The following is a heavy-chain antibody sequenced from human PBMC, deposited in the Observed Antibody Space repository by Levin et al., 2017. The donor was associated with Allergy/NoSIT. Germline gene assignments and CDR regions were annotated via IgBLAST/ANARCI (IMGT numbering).Heavy chain of an antibody. CDR3: ARTRRYGDAFDT. V-gene: IGHV3-33*01. Sequence: GGSLRLSCAASGFTFSSYGMHWVRQAPGKGLEWVAVIWYDGSNKYYADSVKGRFTISRDNSKNTLYLQMNSLRAEDTAVYYCARTRRYGDAFDTWGQGTMVTVSS. CDR1: GFTFSSYG. D-gene: IGHD4-17*01. J-gene: IGHJ3*02. CDR2: IWYDGSNK.